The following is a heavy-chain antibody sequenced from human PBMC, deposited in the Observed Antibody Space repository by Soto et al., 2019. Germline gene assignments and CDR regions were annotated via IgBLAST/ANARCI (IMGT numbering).Heavy chain of an antibody. CDR3: AKDQAGAGTISSYFQD. Sequence: EVQLLESGGGLVQPEGSLRLSCAASGFTFSTYAMSWVRQAPGKGLEWVSGISGGGGTTYYADSVKGRFTISRDNSKNTVYLQVNSLRAEDTAVYYCAKDQAGAGTISSYFQDGGQGTLVTVSS. D-gene: IGHD6-13*01. CDR2: ISGGGGTT. J-gene: IGHJ1*01. V-gene: IGHV3-23*01. CDR1: GFTFSTYA.